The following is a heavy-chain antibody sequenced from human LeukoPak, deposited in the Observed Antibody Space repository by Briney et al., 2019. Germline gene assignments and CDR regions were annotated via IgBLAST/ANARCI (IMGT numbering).Heavy chain of an antibody. V-gene: IGHV4-59*08. D-gene: IGHD3-22*01. Sequence: SETLSLTCTVSGGSISGYYWSWIRQSPGKGLEWIGYIYYSGSTDYNPSLKSRVTISVDTSKNQYSLKLSSVTAADTAVYYCARHYYHRSGYFYQDYWGQGTLVTVSS. J-gene: IGHJ4*02. CDR2: IYYSGST. CDR1: GGSISGYY. CDR3: ARHYYHRSGYFYQDY.